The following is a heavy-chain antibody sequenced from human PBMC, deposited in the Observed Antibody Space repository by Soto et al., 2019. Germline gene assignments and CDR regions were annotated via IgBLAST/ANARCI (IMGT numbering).Heavy chain of an antibody. Sequence: LSLTCTVSGGSISSGDYYWSWIRQPPGKGLEWIGYIYYSGSTYYNPSLKSRVTISVDTSKNQFSLKLSPVTAADTAVYYCATLSAAGPYYFDYWGQGTLVTVSS. V-gene: IGHV4-30-4*01. CDR1: GGSISSGDYY. CDR2: IYYSGST. CDR3: ATLSAAGPYYFDY. D-gene: IGHD6-13*01. J-gene: IGHJ4*02.